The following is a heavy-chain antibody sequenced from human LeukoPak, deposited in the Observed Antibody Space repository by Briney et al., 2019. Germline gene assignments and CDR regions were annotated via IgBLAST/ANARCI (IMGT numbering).Heavy chain of an antibody. CDR2: ISSTGGTT. V-gene: IGHV3-23*01. Sequence: NPGGSLRLSCAASGFTFSSYWMSWVRQAPGKGLEWVSSISSTGGTTYHADSVKGRFTISRDNSKNTLYLQMNSLRAEDTAIYYCAKNGDRGAYCTGGTCYPYFYYYMDVWGKGTTVTV. CDR3: AKNGDRGAYCTGGTCYPYFYYYMDV. D-gene: IGHD2-15*01. CDR1: GFTFSSYW. J-gene: IGHJ6*03.